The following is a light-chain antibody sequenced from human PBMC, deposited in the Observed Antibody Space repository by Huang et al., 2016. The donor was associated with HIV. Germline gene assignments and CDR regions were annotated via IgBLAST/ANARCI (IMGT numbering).Light chain of an antibody. V-gene: IGKV3-11*01. CDR1: QSVSRY. CDR2: EAS. J-gene: IGKJ4*01. Sequence: EIVLTQSPTTLSLSPGERATLSCRASQSVSRYLAWYQQKPGQAPRLLSHEASNRATGIPTRFSGSGSGTDFTLTISSLEPEDFAVYYCQQRSSWPLTFGGGTKVEIK. CDR3: QQRSSWPLT.